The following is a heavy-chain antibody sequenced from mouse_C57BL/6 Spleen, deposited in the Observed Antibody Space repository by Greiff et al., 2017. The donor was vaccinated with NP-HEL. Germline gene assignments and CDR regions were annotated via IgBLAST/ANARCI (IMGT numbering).Heavy chain of an antibody. D-gene: IGHD3-2*02. Sequence: QVQLQQSGAELARPGASVKLSCKASGYTFTSYGISWVKQRTGPGLEWIGEIYPRSGNTYYNEKLKGKATLTADKSSSTAYMELRSLTSEDSAVYFCARGRDSSGSLDYWGQGTTLTVSS. V-gene: IGHV1-81*01. CDR1: GYTFTSYG. J-gene: IGHJ2*01. CDR2: IYPRSGNT. CDR3: ARGRDSSGSLDY.